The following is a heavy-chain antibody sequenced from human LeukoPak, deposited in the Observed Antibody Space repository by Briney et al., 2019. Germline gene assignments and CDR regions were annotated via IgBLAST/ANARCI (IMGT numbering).Heavy chain of an antibody. CDR2: ISPGGGTT. V-gene: IGHV3-23*01. CDR3: AKDLKRRGYSGYDRLFDY. Sequence: GGSLRLSCAVSGFAFGSEAMSWVRQSPARGLEWVASISPGGGTTYYADSVKGRFTISRDNSKNTLYLQMNSLRAEDTAVYYCAKDLKRRGYSGYDRLFDYWGQGTLVTVSS. J-gene: IGHJ4*02. D-gene: IGHD5-12*01. CDR1: GFAFGSEA.